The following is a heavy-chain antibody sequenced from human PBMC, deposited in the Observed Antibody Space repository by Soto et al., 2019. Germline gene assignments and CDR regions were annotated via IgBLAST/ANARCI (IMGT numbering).Heavy chain of an antibody. CDR1: GGSISSSSHH. CDR2: IYHSGTT. D-gene: IGHD1-26*01. V-gene: IGHV4-39*01. Sequence: SSETLSLTCTVSGGSISSSSHHWGWIRQPPGKGLEWIGSIYHSGTTYYNPPLKSRVTISVDTSKNQFSLRLSSVTAADTAVYYCARPSGSYLYYFDYWGQGTLVTVSS. CDR3: ARPSGSYLYYFDY. J-gene: IGHJ4*02.